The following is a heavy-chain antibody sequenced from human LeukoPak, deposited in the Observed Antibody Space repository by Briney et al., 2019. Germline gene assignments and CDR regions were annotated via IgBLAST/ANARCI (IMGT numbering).Heavy chain of an antibody. CDR2: IYYSGST. CDR3: ARSGYSSTFDY. D-gene: IGHD6-19*01. V-gene: IGHV4-59*08. J-gene: IGHJ4*02. CDR1: GGSISSYY. Sequence: SETLSLTCTVSGGSISSYYWSWIRQPPGKGLEWIGYIYYSGSTNYNPSLKSRVTISVDTSKNQFSLKLSSVTAADTAVYYCARSGYSSTFDYWGQGTLLTVSS.